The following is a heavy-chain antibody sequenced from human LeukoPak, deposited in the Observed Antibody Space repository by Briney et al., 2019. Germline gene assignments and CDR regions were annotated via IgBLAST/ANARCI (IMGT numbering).Heavy chain of an antibody. J-gene: IGHJ6*02. Sequence: GGSLRLSCAASGFTFTNFWMSWVRQAPGKGLEWVANINGDGSDRYYMDSLKGRFTISRDNAKNSLYLQMNSLRVEDTAIYYCAIAYGLDVWGQGTTVTVSS. CDR2: INGDGSDR. V-gene: IGHV3-7*03. CDR1: GFTFTNFW. CDR3: AIAYGLDV.